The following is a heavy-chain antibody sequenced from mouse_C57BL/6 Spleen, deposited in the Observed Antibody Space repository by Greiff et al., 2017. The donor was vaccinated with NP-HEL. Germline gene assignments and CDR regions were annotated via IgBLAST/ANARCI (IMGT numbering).Heavy chain of an antibody. CDR1: GYAFSSYW. J-gene: IGHJ2*01. CDR2: VYPGAVDT. V-gene: IGHV1-80*01. CDR3: ARGDYGNFDY. Sequence: QVQLQQSGAELVKPGASVKISCKASGYAFSSYWMNWVKQWPGKGLEWIGLVYPGAVDTYSPGKFKGKATLTADKSSSTAYMQLSSLTSEDSAVYFCARGDYGNFDYWGQGTTLTVSS. D-gene: IGHD2-1*01.